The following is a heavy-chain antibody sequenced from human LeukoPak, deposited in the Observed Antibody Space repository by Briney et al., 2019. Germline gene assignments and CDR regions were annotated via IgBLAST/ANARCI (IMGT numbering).Heavy chain of an antibody. V-gene: IGHV4-61*02. CDR3: AMTKYYDFWSGSNWFDP. D-gene: IGHD3-3*01. J-gene: IGHJ5*02. Sequence: SQTLSLTCTVSGGSISSGSYYWSWIRQPAGKGLEWIGRIYTSGSTNYNPSLKSRVTISVDTSKNQFSLKLSSVTAADTAVYYCAMTKYYDFWSGSNWFDPWGQGTLVTVSS. CDR2: IYTSGST. CDR1: GGSISSGSYY.